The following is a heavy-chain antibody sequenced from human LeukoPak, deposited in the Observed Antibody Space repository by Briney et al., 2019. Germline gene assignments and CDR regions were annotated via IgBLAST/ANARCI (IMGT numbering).Heavy chain of an antibody. Sequence: GASVKVSCKASGYTFTSYGISWVRQAPGQGLEWMGWISAYNGNTNYAQKLQGRVTMTTDTSTSTAYMELRSLRSDDTAVYYCARDSWNRGYSYGCDYWGQGTLVTVSS. J-gene: IGHJ4*02. CDR2: ISAYNGNT. CDR3: ARDSWNRGYSYGCDY. D-gene: IGHD5-18*01. CDR1: GYTFTSYG. V-gene: IGHV1-18*01.